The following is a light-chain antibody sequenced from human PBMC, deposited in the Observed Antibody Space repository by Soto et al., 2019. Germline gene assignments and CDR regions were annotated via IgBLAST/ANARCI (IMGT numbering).Light chain of an antibody. J-gene: IGKJ3*01. V-gene: IGKV3-20*01. CDR2: AS. CDR1: QSVSDSY. CDR3: QHYGTSAL. Sequence: EIVLTQCPGTLYLSPGERATLSCRASQSVSDSYLAWYQQKPGQAPRLLIYASSRATGIPDRFSGSGSGTDFTLSISRLEPEDFAVYYCQHYGTSALFGPGTRVDIK.